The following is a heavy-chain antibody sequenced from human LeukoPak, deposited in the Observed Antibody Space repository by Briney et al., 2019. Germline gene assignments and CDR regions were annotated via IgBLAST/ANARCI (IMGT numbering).Heavy chain of an antibody. CDR2: IKQDGSEK. J-gene: IGHJ4*02. D-gene: IGHD1-1*01. CDR1: GFTFSRYW. V-gene: IGHV3-7*01. Sequence: GGSLRLSCAASGFTFSRYWMSWVRQAPGKGLEWVANIKQDGSEKYYVDSVKGRFTISRDNAKSSLYLQMNSLRAEDTAVYYCARDQDNWNDVGYFDYWGQGTLVTVSS. CDR3: ARDQDNWNDVGYFDY.